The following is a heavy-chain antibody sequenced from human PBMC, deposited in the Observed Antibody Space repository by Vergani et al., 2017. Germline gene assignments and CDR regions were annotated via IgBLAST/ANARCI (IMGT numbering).Heavy chain of an antibody. CDR2: INHRGST. Sequence: QVQLQQWGAGLLKHSETLSLTCAVYGGSFSGYYWSWIRQPPGKGLEWIGEINHRGSTNYNPSLKSRVTISVDTSKNQFSLKLSSVTAADTAVYYCARGKGPYCSSTSCYRYFDYWGQGTLVTVSS. D-gene: IGHD2-2*01. CDR3: ARGKGPYCSSTSCYRYFDY. CDR1: GGSFSGYY. V-gene: IGHV4-34*01. J-gene: IGHJ4*02.